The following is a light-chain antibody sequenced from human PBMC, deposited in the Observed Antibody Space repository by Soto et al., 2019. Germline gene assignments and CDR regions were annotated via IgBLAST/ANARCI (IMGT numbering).Light chain of an antibody. CDR1: RDDIGAYDY. J-gene: IGLJ2*01. CDR2: EVT. CDR3: NSYTNSSAVV. V-gene: IGLV2-14*01. Sequence: QSVLTQLASVSGSPGQSITISCAGTRDDIGAYDYVSWYQQHPGNAPKLLVYEVTNRPSGVSDRFSGSKSGNTASLTISGLQAEDEADYYCNSYTNSSAVVFGGGTKVTVL.